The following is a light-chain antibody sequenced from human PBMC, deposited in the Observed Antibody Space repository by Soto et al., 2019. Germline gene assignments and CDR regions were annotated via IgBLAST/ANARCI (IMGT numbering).Light chain of an antibody. CDR2: YDD. CDR3: AAGDNSLNCQV. V-gene: IGLV1-36*01. Sequence: QSVLTQPPSVSEAPRQRVTISCSGSSSNIGNNAVNWYQQLPGKAPKLLIYYDDLLPSGVSDRFSGSKSGTSASLAISGLHSEDEADYYCAAGDNSLNCQVFGTGTRSPT. CDR1: SSNIGNNA. J-gene: IGLJ1*01.